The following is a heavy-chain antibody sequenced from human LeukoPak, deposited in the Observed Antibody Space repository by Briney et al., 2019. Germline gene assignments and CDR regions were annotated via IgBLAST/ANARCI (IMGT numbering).Heavy chain of an antibody. Sequence: SGTLSLTCTVSGCSISRGYYWGWIRQPPGKGLEWIGTISHSGSTYYNPSLKSRVIISLDTSKNQFSLTLSTVTAADTAVYYCATPPGSGIYYVDAWGQGILVTVSS. CDR3: ATPPGSGIYYVDA. J-gene: IGHJ5*02. V-gene: IGHV4-38-2*02. CDR1: GCSISRGYY. CDR2: ISHSGST. D-gene: IGHD1-26*01.